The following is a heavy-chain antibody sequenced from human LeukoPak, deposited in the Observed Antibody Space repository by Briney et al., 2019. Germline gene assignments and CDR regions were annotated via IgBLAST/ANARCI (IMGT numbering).Heavy chain of an antibody. J-gene: IGHJ4*02. D-gene: IGHD3-22*01. Sequence: SSETLSLTCTVSGGSISSYYWSWIRQPPGKGLEWIGYIYHSGSTYYNPSLKSRATISVDRSKNQFSLKLSSVTAADTAVYYCARDLTTFDYWGQGTLVTVSS. CDR1: GGSISSYY. CDR2: IYHSGST. CDR3: ARDLTTFDY. V-gene: IGHV4-59*12.